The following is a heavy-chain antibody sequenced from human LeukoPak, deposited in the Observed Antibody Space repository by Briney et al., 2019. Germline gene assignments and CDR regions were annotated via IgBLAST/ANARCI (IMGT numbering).Heavy chain of an antibody. Sequence: GGSLRLSCAASGFTFNHYFITWVRQTQGKRLEWVSTLTGSTLTTYYAASVKGRFTISRGNSKNTLYLQMTSPRAEDTAVYYCAKVGGSGTYYDHWGQGTLVTVSS. CDR3: AKVGGSGTYYDH. D-gene: IGHD3-10*01. V-gene: IGHV3-23*01. CDR2: LTGSTLTT. J-gene: IGHJ4*02. CDR1: GFTFNHYF.